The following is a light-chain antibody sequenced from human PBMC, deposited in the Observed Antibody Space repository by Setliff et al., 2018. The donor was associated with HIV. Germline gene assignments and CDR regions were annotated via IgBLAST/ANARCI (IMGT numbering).Light chain of an antibody. Sequence: SYELTQPSSVSVSPGQTARITCSGDVLAKKFARWFQQKPGQAPVLVIYKDSELPSGIPERFSGSSSGTTVTLTISGAQVDDEADYYCYSAADNNLVFGGGTKVTVL. CDR2: KDS. CDR3: YSAADNNLV. J-gene: IGLJ2*01. CDR1: VLAKKF. V-gene: IGLV3-27*01.